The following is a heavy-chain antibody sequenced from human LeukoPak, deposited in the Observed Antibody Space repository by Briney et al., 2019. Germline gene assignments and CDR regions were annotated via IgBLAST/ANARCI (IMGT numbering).Heavy chain of an antibody. J-gene: IGHJ4*02. Sequence: NPSETLSLTCTVSGGSISSYYWSWIRQPPGKGLEWIGYIYYSGSTNYNPSLKSRVTISVDTSKNQFSLKLSSVTAADTAVYYCARGIYGDYVSGFDYFDYWGQGTLVTVSS. CDR1: GGSISSYY. D-gene: IGHD4-17*01. V-gene: IGHV4-59*01. CDR2: IYYSGST. CDR3: ARGIYGDYVSGFDYFDY.